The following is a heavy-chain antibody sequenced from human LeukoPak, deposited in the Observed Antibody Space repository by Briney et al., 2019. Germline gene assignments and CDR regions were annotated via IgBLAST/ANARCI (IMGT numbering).Heavy chain of an antibody. V-gene: IGHV3-48*04. CDR1: GFTFSSYS. J-gene: IGHJ4*02. CDR2: ISSSSSTI. D-gene: IGHD3-22*01. CDR3: ARDPTRWSAWLLPPDY. Sequence: GGSLRLSCAASGFTFSSYSMNWVRQALGRGLEWVSYISSSSSTIYYADSVKGRFTISRDNAKNSLYLQMNSLRAEDTAVFYCARDPTRWSAWLLPPDYWGQGTLVTVSS.